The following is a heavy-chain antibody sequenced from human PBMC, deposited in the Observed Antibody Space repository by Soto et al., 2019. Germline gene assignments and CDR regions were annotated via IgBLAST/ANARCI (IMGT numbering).Heavy chain of an antibody. D-gene: IGHD3-3*01. V-gene: IGHV4-4*07. CDR2: IYTSGST. Sequence: SETLSLTCTVSGGSISSYYWSWIRQPAGKGLEWIGRIYTSGSTNYNPSLKSRVTMSVDTSKNQFSLKLSSVTAADTAVYYCARDEPAPTHYDFWSGYFRPRAMGVWGQGTTVTVSS. CDR3: ARDEPAPTHYDFWSGYFRPRAMGV. CDR1: GGSISSYY. J-gene: IGHJ6*02.